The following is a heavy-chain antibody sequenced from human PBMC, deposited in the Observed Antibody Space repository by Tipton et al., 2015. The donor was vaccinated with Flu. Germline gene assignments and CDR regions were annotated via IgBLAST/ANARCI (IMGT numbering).Heavy chain of an antibody. CDR3: ARAPPNGMDV. CDR1: GGSISSYY. V-gene: IGHV4-59*01. CDR2: IYYSGST. Sequence: TLSLTCTVSGGSISSYYWSWIRQPPGKGLEWIGYIYYSGSTNYNPSLKSRVTISVDTSKNQFSLKLSSVTAADTAVYYCARAPPNGMDVWGQGTTVTVSS. J-gene: IGHJ6*02.